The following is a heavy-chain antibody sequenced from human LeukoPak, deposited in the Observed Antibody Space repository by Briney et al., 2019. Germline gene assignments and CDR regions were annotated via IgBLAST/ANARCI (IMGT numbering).Heavy chain of an antibody. Sequence: SETLSLTCTVSGGSISSYYWSWIRQPPGKGLEWIGYIYYSGSTNYNPSLKSRVTISVDTSKNQFSLKLSSVTAADTAVYYCAREVTGGGRSDYWGQGTLVTVSS. D-gene: IGHD2-21*02. CDR1: GGSISSYY. CDR2: IYYSGST. V-gene: IGHV4-59*01. J-gene: IGHJ4*02. CDR3: AREVTGGGRSDY.